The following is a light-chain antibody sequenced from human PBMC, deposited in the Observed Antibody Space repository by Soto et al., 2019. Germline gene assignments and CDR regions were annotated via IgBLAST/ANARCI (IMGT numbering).Light chain of an antibody. CDR2: GNR. CDR3: QADDYSLTAFV. V-gene: IGLV1-40*01. CDR1: NSNLGAGYD. Sequence: QSVLTQPPSVSGAPGQRVTISCTGTNSNLGAGYDVHWYQQLPGAAPKLVIFGNRNRPSGVPERFSGSKSGTSASLAITGLQAEDEADYYCQADDYSLTAFVCGGGTKLTVL. J-gene: IGLJ3*02.